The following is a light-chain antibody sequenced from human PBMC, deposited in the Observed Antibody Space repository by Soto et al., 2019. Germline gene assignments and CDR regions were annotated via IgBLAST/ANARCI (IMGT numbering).Light chain of an antibody. Sequence: ERVMTQSPATLSVSPGERATLSCRASESVRTNLAWYQQRPGHSPRLLIYGASTRSSGVPARFSGSGSGTEFTLTISSLQSEDFAVYYCQQYNSWPPSITFGQGTRLEIK. CDR3: QQYNSWPPSIT. J-gene: IGKJ5*01. V-gene: IGKV3-15*01. CDR2: GAS. CDR1: ESVRTN.